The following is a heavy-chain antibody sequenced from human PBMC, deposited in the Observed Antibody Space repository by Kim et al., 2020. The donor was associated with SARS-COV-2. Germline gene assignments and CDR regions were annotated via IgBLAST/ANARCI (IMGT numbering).Heavy chain of an antibody. CDR1: GGSISSSSYY. CDR2: IYYSGST. CDR3: ASSLGYCSGGSCPEYNWFDP. V-gene: IGHV4-39*01. D-gene: IGHD2-15*01. Sequence: SETLSLTCTVSGGSISSSSYYWGWIRQPPGKGLEWIGSIYYSGSTYYNPSLKSRVTISVDTSKNQFSLKLSSVTAADTAVYYCASSLGYCSGGSCPEYNWFDPWGQGTLVTVSS. J-gene: IGHJ5*02.